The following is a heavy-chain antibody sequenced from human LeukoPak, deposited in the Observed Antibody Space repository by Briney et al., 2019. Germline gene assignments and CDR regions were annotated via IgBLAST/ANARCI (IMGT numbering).Heavy chain of an antibody. V-gene: IGHV3-23*01. CDR3: AKGQGYNYGDSIDY. D-gene: IGHD5-18*01. Sequence: GGSLRLSCAASGFTFSSYAMSWVRQAPGKGLEWVSAISSSGGSTYYADSVKGRFTISRDNSKNTLYLQINSLRAEDTAVYYCAKGQGYNYGDSIDYWSQGTLVTVSS. J-gene: IGHJ4*02. CDR1: GFTFSSYA. CDR2: ISSSGGST.